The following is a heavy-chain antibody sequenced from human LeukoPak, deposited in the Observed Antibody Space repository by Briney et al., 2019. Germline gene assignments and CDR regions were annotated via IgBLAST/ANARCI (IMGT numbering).Heavy chain of an antibody. V-gene: IGHV3-30*19. CDR2: ILQDGNEK. D-gene: IGHD1-26*01. CDR1: GFTFSNYG. Sequence: GGSLRLSCAASGFTFSNYGMHWVRQAPGKGLEWVAVILQDGNEKHYTDSVKGRFTISRDNSMSTLYLQMNTLRGEDTAIYYCARERCVVGACGAFDVWGQGTMATVSS. J-gene: IGHJ3*01. CDR3: ARERCVVGACGAFDV.